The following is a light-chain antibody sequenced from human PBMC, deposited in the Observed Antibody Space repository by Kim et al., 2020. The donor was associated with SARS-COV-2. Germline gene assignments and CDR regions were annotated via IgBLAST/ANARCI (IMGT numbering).Light chain of an antibody. J-gene: IGKJ2*01. V-gene: IGKV3-15*01. Sequence: SVSPGDRASLSCRASQSVSINLAWYQQQPGQAPRLLIYGASTRATGIPARFSGSGSGTEFTLTISSLQSEDFAVYYCQQYNIWPQTFGQGTKLEI. CDR1: QSVSIN. CDR3: QQYNIWPQT. CDR2: GAS.